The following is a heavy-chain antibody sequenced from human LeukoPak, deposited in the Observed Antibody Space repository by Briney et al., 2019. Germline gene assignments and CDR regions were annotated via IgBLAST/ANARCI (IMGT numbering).Heavy chain of an antibody. CDR2: INPNTGDT. V-gene: IGHV1-2*02. CDR1: GYTFAGYQ. CDR3: TRSERIKITFGGFFTPVVFDY. Sequence: GASVKVSCKASGYTFAGYQMHWVRQAPGQGLEWVGWINPNTGDTSYAQKFQGRVTLTRDTSISTAYMELKRLRSEDTAVYFCTRSERIKITFGGFFTPVVFDYWGQGTLVTVSS. D-gene: IGHD3-16*01. J-gene: IGHJ4*02.